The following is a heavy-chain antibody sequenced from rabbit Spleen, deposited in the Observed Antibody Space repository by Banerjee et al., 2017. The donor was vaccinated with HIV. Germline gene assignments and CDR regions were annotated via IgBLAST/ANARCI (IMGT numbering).Heavy chain of an antibody. D-gene: IGHD1-1*01. J-gene: IGHJ2*01. V-gene: IGHV1S45*01. CDR2: VYNGDSGSRT. CDR1: GFSFNSGYD. Sequence: QEQLVESGGGLVQPGGSLKLSCKASGFSFNSGYDMCWVRQAPGKGLEWIACVYNGDSGSRTYYATWAKGRFTISKTSTTVTLQMTSLTAADTATYFCTRDSGDWCFDVWCPGTLVTVS. CDR3: TRDSGDWCFDV.